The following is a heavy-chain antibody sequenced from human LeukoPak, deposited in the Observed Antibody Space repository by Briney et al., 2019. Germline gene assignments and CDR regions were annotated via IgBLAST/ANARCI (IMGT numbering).Heavy chain of an antibody. CDR3: VGITMVRGAIDY. Sequence: GGSLRLSCAASGFTFSSYGMHWVCQAPGKGLEWVAFIRYDGSNKYYADSVKGRFTISRDNSKNTLYLQMNSLRAEDTAVYYCVGITMVRGAIDYWGQGTLVTVSS. J-gene: IGHJ4*02. D-gene: IGHD3-10*01. V-gene: IGHV3-30*02. CDR2: IRYDGSNK. CDR1: GFTFSSYG.